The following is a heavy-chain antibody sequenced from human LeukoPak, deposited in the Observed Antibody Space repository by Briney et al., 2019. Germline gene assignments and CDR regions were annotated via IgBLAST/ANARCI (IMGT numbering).Heavy chain of an antibody. CDR2: ISCSGGST. Sequence: GGSLRLSCAASGFTFISYAMSWVRQAPGKGLEWVSAISCSGGSTYYADSVKGRFTISRDNSKNTLYLKMNSLRAEDTAIYYCATYRQVLLPFESWGQGTLVTVSS. CDR3: ATYRQVLLPFES. J-gene: IGHJ4*02. D-gene: IGHD2-8*02. CDR1: GFTFISYA. V-gene: IGHV3-23*01.